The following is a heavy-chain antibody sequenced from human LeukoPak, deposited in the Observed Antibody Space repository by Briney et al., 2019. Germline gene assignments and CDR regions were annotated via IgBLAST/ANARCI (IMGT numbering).Heavy chain of an antibody. CDR1: GFTFSGYS. Sequence: GGSLRLSCAASGFTFSGYSMNWVRQAPGRGLEWVSFISSSSSSIYYADSVKGRFTISRDNAKNSLYLQVNSLRAEDTAVYYCARDSNGGSTAGHGGYGNYWGQGTLVTVSS. D-gene: IGHD4-23*01. J-gene: IGHJ4*02. CDR2: ISSSSSSI. CDR3: ARDSNGGSTAGHGGYGNY. V-gene: IGHV3-21*01.